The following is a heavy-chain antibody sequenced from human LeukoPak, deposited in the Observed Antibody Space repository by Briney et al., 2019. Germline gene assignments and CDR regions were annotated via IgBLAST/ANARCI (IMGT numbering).Heavy chain of an antibody. Sequence: PSETLSLTCAVSGASISSSDWLSWVRQPPGKGLEWIGEISHSGSSNYHPSLKSRVTISIDKSKNQFSLKLSSVSAADTAVYYCASLMGAYYFVSSGSQDGSAFDIWGQGTMVTVSS. CDR3: ASLMGAYYFVSSGSQDGSAFDI. CDR2: ISHSGSS. J-gene: IGHJ3*02. CDR1: GASISSSDW. D-gene: IGHD3-22*01. V-gene: IGHV4-4*02.